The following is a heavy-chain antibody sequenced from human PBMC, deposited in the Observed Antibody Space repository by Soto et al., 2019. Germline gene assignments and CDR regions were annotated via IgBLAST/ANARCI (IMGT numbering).Heavy chain of an antibody. CDR3: AGGRFFGVDPRHYYYGMDV. Sequence: PSETLSLTCIVSGASISSYSINTYYWSWIRQPPGKGLEWIGYIYDRGSTNYNPSLKSRVSISVDTSKNQFSLKLSSVTAADTAVYYCAGGRFFGVDPRHYYYGMDVWGQGTTVTVSS. V-gene: IGHV4-61*01. CDR2: IYDRGST. CDR1: GASISSYSINTYY. D-gene: IGHD3-3*01. J-gene: IGHJ6*02.